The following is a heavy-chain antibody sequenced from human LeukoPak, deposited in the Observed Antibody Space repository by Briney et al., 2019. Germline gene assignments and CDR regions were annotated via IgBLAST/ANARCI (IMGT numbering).Heavy chain of an antibody. CDR1: GGFIRDSGYY. Sequence: PSETLSLTCTVSGGFIRDSGYYWGWIRQPPGKGLEWIGTVFYSGRTYYNSSLQSRVTISVDTSKNQFSLKLSSVTAADTAVYYCARGRTGYGGTDHWGQGTLVTVSS. V-gene: IGHV4-39*07. J-gene: IGHJ5*02. D-gene: IGHD4-23*01. CDR3: ARGRTGYGGTDH. CDR2: VFYSGRT.